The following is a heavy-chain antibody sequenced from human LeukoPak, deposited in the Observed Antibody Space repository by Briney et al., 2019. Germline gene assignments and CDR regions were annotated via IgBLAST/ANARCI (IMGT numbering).Heavy chain of an antibody. CDR1: GFTFSIYA. D-gene: IGHD6-25*01. CDR2: ISGSGGTA. V-gene: IGHV3-23*01. CDR3: AKGLSSADY. Sequence: GGSLRLSCAASGFTFSIYAMSWVRQAPGKGLEWVSAISGSGGTAYYADSVKGRFTISRDNSKNTLYLQMNSLRAEDTAVYYCAKGLSSADYWGQGTLVTVSS. J-gene: IGHJ4*02.